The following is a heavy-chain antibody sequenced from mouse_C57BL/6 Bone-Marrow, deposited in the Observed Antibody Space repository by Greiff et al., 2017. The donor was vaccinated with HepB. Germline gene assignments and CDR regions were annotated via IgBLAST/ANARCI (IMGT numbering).Heavy chain of an antibody. D-gene: IGHD1-1*01. V-gene: IGHV5-2*03. CDR2: INSDGGST. Sequence: EVKLVESGGGLVQPGESLKLSCESNEYEFPSHDMSWVRKTPEKRLELVAAINSDGGSTYYPDTMERRFIISRDNTKKTLYLQMSSLRSEDTALYYCARHKGFITTVVARAYWGQGTLVTVSA. CDR3: ARHKGFITTVVARAY. J-gene: IGHJ3*01. CDR1: EYEFPSHD.